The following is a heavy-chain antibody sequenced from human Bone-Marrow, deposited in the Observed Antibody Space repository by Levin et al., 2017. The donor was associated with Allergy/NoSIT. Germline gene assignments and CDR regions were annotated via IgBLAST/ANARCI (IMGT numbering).Heavy chain of an antibody. CDR3: TTGIVVVPAALDY. D-gene: IGHD2-2*01. CDR1: GFTFSNAW. CDR2: IKSKTDGGTT. Sequence: GGSLRLSCAASGFTFSNAWMSWVRQAPGKGLEWVGRIKSKTDGGTTDYAAPVKGRFTISRDDSKNTLYLQMNSLKTEDTAVYYCTTGIVVVPAALDYWGQGTLVTVSS. V-gene: IGHV3-15*01. J-gene: IGHJ4*02.